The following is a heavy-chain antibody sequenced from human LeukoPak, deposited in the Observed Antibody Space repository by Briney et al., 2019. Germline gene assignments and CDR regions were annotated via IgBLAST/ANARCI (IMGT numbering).Heavy chain of an antibody. CDR2: IDPSDGST. Sequence: ASVKVSCKASGYTFTSYYMHWVRQAPGQGLEWMGIIDPSDGSTSYAQKFQGRVTMTRDTSTSTVYMELSSLRSEDTAVYYCAREGSVAVAAIDYWGQGTLVTVSS. CDR3: AREGSVAVAAIDY. CDR1: GYTFTSYY. D-gene: IGHD6-19*01. J-gene: IGHJ4*02. V-gene: IGHV1-46*01.